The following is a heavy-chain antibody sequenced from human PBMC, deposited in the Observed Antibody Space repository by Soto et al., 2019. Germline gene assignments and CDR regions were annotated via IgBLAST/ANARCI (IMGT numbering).Heavy chain of an antibody. D-gene: IGHD3-10*01. J-gene: IGHJ6*02. CDR2: ISSSGSTI. Sequence: GGSLRLSCAASGFTFSDYYMSWIRQAPGKGLEWVSYISSSGSTIYYADSVKGRFTISRDNAKNSLYLQMNSLRAEDTAVYYCAADPHYYGSGSQSAYYYGMDVWGQGTTVTVSS. CDR3: AADPHYYGSGSQSAYYYGMDV. CDR1: GFTFSDYY. V-gene: IGHV3-11*01.